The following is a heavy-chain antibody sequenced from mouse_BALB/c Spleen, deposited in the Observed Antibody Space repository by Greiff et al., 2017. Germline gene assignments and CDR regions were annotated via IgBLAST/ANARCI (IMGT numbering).Heavy chain of an antibody. CDR2: ISDGGSYT. V-gene: IGHV5-4*02. CDR1: GFTFSDYY. J-gene: IGHJ4*01. CDR3: ARAPRAMDY. Sequence: EVQLVESGGGLVKPGGSLKLSCAASGFTFSDYYMYWVRQTPEKRLEWVATISDGGSYTYYPDSVKGRFTISRDNAKNNLYLQMSSLKSEDTAMYYCARAPRAMDYWGQGTSVTVSS.